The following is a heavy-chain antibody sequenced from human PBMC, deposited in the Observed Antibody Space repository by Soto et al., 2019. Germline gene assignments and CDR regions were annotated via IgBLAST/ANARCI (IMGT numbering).Heavy chain of an antibody. V-gene: IGHV3-23*01. J-gene: IGHJ4*02. Sequence: EIHLLESGGGLVQPGGSLRLSCAASGFTVTDFPMSWVRQAPGKGLEWVSLISGTADSTHYANSVRGRFTVSRDDPKDTLHLQMSGLRAEDTAIYYCAKDSESYGSGTFSHWGQGTLVTVSS. CDR3: AKDSESYGSGTFSH. CDR2: ISGTADST. CDR1: GFTVTDFP. D-gene: IGHD3-10*01.